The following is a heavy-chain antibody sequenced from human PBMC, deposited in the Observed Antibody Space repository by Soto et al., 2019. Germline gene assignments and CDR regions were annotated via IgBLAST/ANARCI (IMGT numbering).Heavy chain of an antibody. CDR3: ARAAGGNLKPYFDY. D-gene: IGHD2-21*02. CDR2: IYYSGST. CDR1: GGSIRSGGYY. Sequence: QVQLQESGPGLVKPSQTLSLTCTVSGGSIRSGGYYWSWIRQHPGKGLEWIAYIYYSGSTYYNPSLKSRVTISVDTSKNQFSLKLRSVTAADTAVYYCARAAGGNLKPYFDYWGQGTLVTVSS. J-gene: IGHJ4*02. V-gene: IGHV4-31*03.